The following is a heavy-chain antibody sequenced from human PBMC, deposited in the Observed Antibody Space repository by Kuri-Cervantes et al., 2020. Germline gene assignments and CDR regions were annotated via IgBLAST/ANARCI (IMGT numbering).Heavy chain of an antibody. Sequence: LSLTCAASGFTFSSYAMSWVRQAPGKGLEWVSAISGRGGSKYYADSVKGRFTISRDNAKNSLYLKMNSLRAEDTAVYYCAREGSYDILTGWDYYYGMDVWGQGTTVTVSS. D-gene: IGHD3-9*01. V-gene: IGHV3-23*01. J-gene: IGHJ6*02. CDR1: GFTFSSYA. CDR3: AREGSYDILTGWDYYYGMDV. CDR2: ISGRGGSK.